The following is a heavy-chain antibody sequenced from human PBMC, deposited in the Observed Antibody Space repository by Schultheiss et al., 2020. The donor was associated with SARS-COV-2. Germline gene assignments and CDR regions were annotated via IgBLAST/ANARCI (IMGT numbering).Heavy chain of an antibody. Sequence: GGSLRLSCAASGFTFSSYAMSWVRQAPGKGLEWVSAISGSGGSTYYADSVKGRFTISRDNAKNSLYLQMNSLRAEDTALYYCAKDETRGYSSGWPYYYYYGMDVWGQGTTVTVSS. CDR1: GFTFSSYA. J-gene: IGHJ6*02. CDR3: AKDETRGYSSGWPYYYYYGMDV. D-gene: IGHD6-19*01. V-gene: IGHV3-23*01. CDR2: ISGSGGST.